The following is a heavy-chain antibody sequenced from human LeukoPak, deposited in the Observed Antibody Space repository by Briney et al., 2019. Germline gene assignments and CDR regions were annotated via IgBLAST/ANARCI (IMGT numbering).Heavy chain of an antibody. V-gene: IGHV1-3*01. CDR2: INAGNGNT. J-gene: IGHJ5*02. CDR1: GYTFTIYA. D-gene: IGHD3-22*01. CDR3: ARDSSFDSSGYYFRFDP. Sequence: GASVKVSCMASGYTFTIYAMHWVRQAPGQRLEWMGWINAGNGNTKYSQKFQGRVTITRDTSASTAYMELSSLRSEDTAVYYCARDSSFDSSGYYFRFDPWGQGTLVTVSS.